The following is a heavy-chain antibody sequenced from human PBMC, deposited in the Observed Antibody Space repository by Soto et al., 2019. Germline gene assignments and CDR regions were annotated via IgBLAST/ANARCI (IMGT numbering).Heavy chain of an antibody. CDR2: ISSRSSTI. Sequence: GGSLRLSCAGSGYTFSSYNMNWVRQAPGKGLEWVSYISSRSSTIYYADSVKGRFTISRDNAKNSLYLQMNSLRAEDTAVYYCARDHFRVTTEYSYFDYWGQGTLVTV. CDR1: GYTFSSYN. V-gene: IGHV3-48*01. CDR3: ARDHFRVTTEYSYFDY. D-gene: IGHD4-17*01. J-gene: IGHJ4*02.